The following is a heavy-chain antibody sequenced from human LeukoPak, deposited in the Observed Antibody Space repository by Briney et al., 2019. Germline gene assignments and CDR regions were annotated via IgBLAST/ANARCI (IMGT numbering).Heavy chain of an antibody. CDR3: MSPYLTGEGGVAFDI. V-gene: IGHV3-21*01. Sequence: GGSLRLSCAASGFIFSSYSMSWVRQAPGKGLEWVSSISSSSSYIYYADSVTGRFTISRDNSKSTLYLQMSSLRPEDTAVYYCMSPYLTGEGGVAFDIWGQGTMVTVSS. J-gene: IGHJ3*02. D-gene: IGHD7-27*01. CDR1: GFIFSSYS. CDR2: ISSSSSYI.